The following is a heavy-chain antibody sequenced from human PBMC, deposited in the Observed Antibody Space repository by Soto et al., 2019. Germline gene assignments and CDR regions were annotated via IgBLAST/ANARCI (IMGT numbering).Heavy chain of an antibody. Sequence: SVKVSCKASGDTLSHYGVSWVRQVPGKGLEWMGGTTAILGTRDYAQKFQGRMTITSDESTTTSYMELNSLTSDGTAVYYCAAGDSSDTGDHWGQGTLVTVSS. V-gene: IGHV1-69*13. CDR3: AAGDSSDTGDH. CDR2: TTAILGTR. CDR1: GDTLSHYG. J-gene: IGHJ4*02. D-gene: IGHD5-18*01.